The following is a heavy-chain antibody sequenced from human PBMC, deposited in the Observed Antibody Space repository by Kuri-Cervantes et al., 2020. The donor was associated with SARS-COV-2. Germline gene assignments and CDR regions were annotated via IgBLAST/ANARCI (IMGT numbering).Heavy chain of an antibody. Sequence: GESLKISCAVSGFTFSSYGMHWVRQAPGKGLEWVAVIWYDGSNKYYADSVKGRFTISRDNSKNTLYLQMNSLRAEDTAVYYCARDYDSSGHMLDYWGQGALVTVSS. CDR2: IWYDGSNK. V-gene: IGHV3-30*19. CDR3: ARDYDSSGHMLDY. CDR1: GFTFSSYG. J-gene: IGHJ4*02. D-gene: IGHD3-22*01.